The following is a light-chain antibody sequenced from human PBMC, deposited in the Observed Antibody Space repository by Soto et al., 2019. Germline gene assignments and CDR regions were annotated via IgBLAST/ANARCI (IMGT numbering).Light chain of an antibody. J-gene: IGKJ1*01. CDR2: KAS. V-gene: IGKV1-5*03. CDR3: QQYNNYPRT. CDR1: QSINSW. Sequence: DIQMTQSPSTLSASVGDRVTITCRASQSINSWLAWYQQRPGKAPNLLIYKASSLESGVPSRFSGSGSGTEFTLTISSLQPDDFATDYCQQYNNYPRTFGQGTKVEVK.